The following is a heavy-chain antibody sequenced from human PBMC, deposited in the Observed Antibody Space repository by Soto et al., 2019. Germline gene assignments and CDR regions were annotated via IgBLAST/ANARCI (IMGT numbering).Heavy chain of an antibody. V-gene: IGHV3-33*01. CDR1: GFSFSSYG. J-gene: IGHJ4*02. CDR3: ARNPRPTYGDYADY. Sequence: QVQLVESGGGVVQPGTSLRLSCAASGFSFSSYGMHWVRQAPGKGLEWVAVVWYDGSNKYYADSVKGRFTISRDNSKLTLYLQMNSLRAEDTAVYYCARNPRPTYGDYADYWGQGTLVTVSS. D-gene: IGHD4-17*01. CDR2: VWYDGSNK.